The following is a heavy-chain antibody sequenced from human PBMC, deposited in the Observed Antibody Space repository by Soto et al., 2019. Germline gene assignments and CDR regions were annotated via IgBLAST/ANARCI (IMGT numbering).Heavy chain of an antibody. D-gene: IGHD3-10*01. CDR2: VHYYGST. J-gene: IGHJ4*02. CDR1: GDSIRSTNYY. CDR3: ARLTHHMARECYFDI. V-gene: IGHV4-39*01. Sequence: PSETLSLTCTVSGDSIRSTNYYWGWIRQPPGKGLEWIGIVHYYGSTYYNPSLKSRLTISVDTSQVSLKLTSVTAADTALYYCARLTHHMARECYFDIWGPGTLVTVSS.